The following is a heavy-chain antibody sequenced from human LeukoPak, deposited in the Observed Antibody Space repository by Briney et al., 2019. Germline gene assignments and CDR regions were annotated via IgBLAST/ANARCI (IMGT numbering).Heavy chain of an antibody. J-gene: IGHJ3*02. Sequence: GESLKISCKGSGYRFTTYWIGWVRQMPGKGLEWMGIIYPGDSDTRYSPSFRGQVTISADKSISTAYLQWSSLKASDTAMYYCARLGDYGSGSYLNAFDTWGQGTMVTVSS. CDR3: ARLGDYGSGSYLNAFDT. V-gene: IGHV5-51*01. CDR1: GYRFTTYW. CDR2: IYPGDSDT. D-gene: IGHD3-10*01.